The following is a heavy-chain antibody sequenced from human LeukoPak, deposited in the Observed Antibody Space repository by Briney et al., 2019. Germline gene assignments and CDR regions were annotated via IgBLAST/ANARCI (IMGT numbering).Heavy chain of an antibody. CDR2: INTSGATT. CDR1: GYTFSRHY. V-gene: IGHV1-46*01. Sequence: GPCKTSGYTFSRHYIHWVRQAPGQGLEWLGIINTSGATTRYGQNFKGRVTATRDTSTSTVYMEMSSLNSEDTAVYYCARGLESSGWYGMDVWGQGTTIIVSS. J-gene: IGHJ6*02. D-gene: IGHD6-19*01. CDR3: ARGLESSGWYGMDV.